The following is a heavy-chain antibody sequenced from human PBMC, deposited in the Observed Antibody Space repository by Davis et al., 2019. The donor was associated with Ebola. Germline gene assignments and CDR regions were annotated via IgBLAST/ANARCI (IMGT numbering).Heavy chain of an antibody. CDR1: GFTFDDYA. Sequence: SLKISCAASGFTFDDYAMHWVRQAPGKGLEWVSGISWNSGSIGYADSVKGRFTISRDNAKNTLYLQMNSLRAEDTAVYYCARERVRGYSVYDSYGMDVWGQGTTVTVSS. CDR3: ARERVRGYSVYDSYGMDV. D-gene: IGHD5/OR15-5a*01. CDR2: ISWNSGSI. J-gene: IGHJ6*02. V-gene: IGHV3-9*01.